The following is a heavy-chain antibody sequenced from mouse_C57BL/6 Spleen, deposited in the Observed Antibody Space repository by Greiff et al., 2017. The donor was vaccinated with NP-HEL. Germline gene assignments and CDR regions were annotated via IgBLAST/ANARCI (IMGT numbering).Heavy chain of an antibody. Sequence: EVKLQESGGGLVQPGGSMKLSCVASGFTFSNYWMNWVRQSPEKGLEWVAQIRLKSDNYATHYAESVKGRFTISRDDSKSSVYLQMNNLRAEDTGIYYCTGKGSSWGYWGQGTTLTVSS. CDR1: GFTFSNYW. CDR3: TGKGSSWGY. J-gene: IGHJ2*01. V-gene: IGHV6-3*01. CDR2: IRLKSDNYAT. D-gene: IGHD1-1*01.